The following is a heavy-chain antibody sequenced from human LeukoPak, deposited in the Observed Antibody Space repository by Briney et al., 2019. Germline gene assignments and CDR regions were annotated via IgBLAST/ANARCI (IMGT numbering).Heavy chain of an antibody. Sequence: GASVKVSCKASGGTFSGYAISWGRQAPGQGLEWMGRIIPILGIANYAQKFQGRVMITADKSTSTAYMELSSLRSEDTAVYYCASPYCSSTSCYEFAGLHDAFDIWGQGTMVTVSS. CDR3: ASPYCSSTSCYEFAGLHDAFDI. V-gene: IGHV1-69*04. J-gene: IGHJ3*02. CDR1: GGTFSGYA. CDR2: IIPILGIA. D-gene: IGHD2-2*01.